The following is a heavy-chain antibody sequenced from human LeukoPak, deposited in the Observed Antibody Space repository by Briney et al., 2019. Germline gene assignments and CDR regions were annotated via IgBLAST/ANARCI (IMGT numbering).Heavy chain of an antibody. CDR1: GGSISSYY. CDR3: ARINYYDSSGYYVSYYYYYYMDV. Sequence: SETLSLTCTVSGGSISSYYWSWIRQPPGKGLEWIGYIYYSGSTNYNPSLKSRVTISVDTSKNQFSLKLSSVTAADTAVYYCARINYYDSSGYYVSYYYYYYMDVWGKGTTVTVSS. D-gene: IGHD3-22*01. J-gene: IGHJ6*03. V-gene: IGHV4-59*01. CDR2: IYYSGST.